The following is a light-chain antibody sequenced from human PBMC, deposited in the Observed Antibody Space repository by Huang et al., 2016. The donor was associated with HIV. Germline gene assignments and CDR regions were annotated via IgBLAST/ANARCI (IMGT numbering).Light chain of an antibody. CDR1: QSVFYSTNNNNY. J-gene: IGKJ4*01. CDR2: WAS. Sequence: DIVMTQSPDSLPVSLGARATINCKSSQSVFYSTNNNNYLAWYQQKPGQPPKLLMNWASTRESGVPDRCRGSGSGTDFTLTISSLQAEDVAVYYCQQYYSSPPTFGGGTKVEIK. V-gene: IGKV4-1*01. CDR3: QQYYSSPPT.